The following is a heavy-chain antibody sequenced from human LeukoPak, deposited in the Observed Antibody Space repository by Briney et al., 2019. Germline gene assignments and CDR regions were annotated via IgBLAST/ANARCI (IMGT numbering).Heavy chain of an antibody. CDR3: AKRGHSDSWFGMDA. Sequence: GGSLKLSCAASGFTFSAYVLNWVRQAPGKGLEWVSSLSGSGDTRYYADSVKGRFTISRDNSKNTLYLQMNSLTGEDTAVYYCAKRGHSDSWFGMDAWGQGTTVIVSS. CDR2: LSGSGDTR. CDR1: GFTFSAYV. V-gene: IGHV3-23*01. D-gene: IGHD2-15*01. J-gene: IGHJ6*02.